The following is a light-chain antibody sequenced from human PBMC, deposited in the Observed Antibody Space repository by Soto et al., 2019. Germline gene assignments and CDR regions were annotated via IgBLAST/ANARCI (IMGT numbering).Light chain of an antibody. CDR1: SSNIGAGYD. CDR2: SNN. V-gene: IGLV1-40*01. CDR3: QSFDSSLSGSV. J-gene: IGLJ3*02. Sequence: QSVLTQPPSVSGAPGQRVTISCSGTSSNIGAGYDVHWYHQVPGTAPKLLIYSNNNRPSGVPDRFSGSRSGTSASLAITGLQAEDEADYYCQSFDSSLSGSVFGGGTQLTVL.